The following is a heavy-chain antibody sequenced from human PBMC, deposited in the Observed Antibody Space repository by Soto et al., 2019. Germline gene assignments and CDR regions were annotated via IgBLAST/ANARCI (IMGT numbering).Heavy chain of an antibody. J-gene: IGHJ4*02. Sequence: SETLSLTCTVAGDSISIRSYYLGWTRQPPGKGLEWIGSIYYSGSTYNNPSLRSRVSMSIDTSKDQFSLKLKSVTAADTALYFCARQRTSDVNTAYFDVWGSGHLVTVSS. CDR1: GDSISIRSYY. CDR3: ARQRTSDVNTAYFDV. CDR2: IYYSGST. D-gene: IGHD5-18*01. V-gene: IGHV4-39*01.